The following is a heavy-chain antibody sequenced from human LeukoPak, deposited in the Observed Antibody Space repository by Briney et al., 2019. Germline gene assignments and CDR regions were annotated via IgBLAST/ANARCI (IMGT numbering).Heavy chain of an antibody. CDR3: AKGAYSGYDPVRGDWVYFDY. D-gene: IGHD5-12*01. CDR2: ISGSGGST. J-gene: IGHJ4*02. V-gene: IGHV3-23*01. CDR1: GFTFSSYA. Sequence: PGGSLRLSCAASGFTFSSYAMSWVRQAPGKGLEWVSAISGSGGSTYYADSVKGRFTISRDNSKNTLYLQMNSLRAEDTAVYYCAKGAYSGYDPVRGDWVYFDYWGQGTLVTVSS.